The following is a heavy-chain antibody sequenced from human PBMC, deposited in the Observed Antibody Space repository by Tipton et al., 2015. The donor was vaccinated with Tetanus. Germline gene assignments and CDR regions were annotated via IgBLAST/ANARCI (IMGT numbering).Heavy chain of an antibody. Sequence: SGFTFSTHGMHWVRQAPGKGLEWVAVSWYDGTDKYYADSGKGRFTISRDNSKNTLYLQMNSLRAEDTAVYYCAREADCSGGSCFSGDFDNWGQGTQVTVSS. V-gene: IGHV3-33*01. CDR3: AREADCSGGSCFSGDFDN. CDR2: SWYDGTDK. CDR1: GFTFSTHG. J-gene: IGHJ4*02. D-gene: IGHD2-15*01.